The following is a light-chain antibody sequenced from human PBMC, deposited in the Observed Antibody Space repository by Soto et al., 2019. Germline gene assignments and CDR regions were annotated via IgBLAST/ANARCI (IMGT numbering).Light chain of an antibody. J-gene: IGLJ2*01. V-gene: IGLV2-11*01. CDR2: DVS. Sequence: QSALTQPRSVSGSPGQSVTVSCTGTSSDVGDYKYVSWYRQHPGKAPKLMIYDVSKRPSGVPDRFSGSKSPDTASLTISGLQAEDEADYYGQSADSSRTYVVFGGGTKLTVL. CDR1: SSDVGDYKY. CDR3: QSADSSRTYVV.